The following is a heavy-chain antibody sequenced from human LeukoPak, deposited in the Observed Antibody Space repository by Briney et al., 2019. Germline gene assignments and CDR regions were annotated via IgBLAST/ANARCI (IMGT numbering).Heavy chain of an antibody. CDR2: IRNDNGNR. CDR1: GYTFRDYG. J-gene: IGHJ5*02. D-gene: IGHD4/OR15-4a*01. CDR3: SRMTMVTTSPWSWGPKKIGQEVTWPHP. Sequence: ASVKVSCKTSGYTFRDYGITWVRQAPGQGLEWMGWIRNDNGNREYAQKIQGRVTMTRDTSTSTAYMELRSLTSDDKAVYYCSRMTMVTTSPWSWGPKKIGQEVTWPHPWGQGTLVTVSS. V-gene: IGHV1-18*01.